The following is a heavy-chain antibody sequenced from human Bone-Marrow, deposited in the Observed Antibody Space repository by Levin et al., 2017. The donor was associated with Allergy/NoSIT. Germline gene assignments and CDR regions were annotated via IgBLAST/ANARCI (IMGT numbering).Heavy chain of an antibody. CDR2: IWYDGTNK. CDR3: ARDLDTSELFDS. D-gene: IGHD1-1*01. J-gene: IGHJ4*02. Sequence: LSLTCAASGFKFSDRGMHWVRQAPGKGLEWVGIIWYDGTNKHYADSVRGRFTISRDNSKNTLYLQMKSLRAEDTAVYYCARDLDTSELFDSWGQGTLVTVAS. CDR1: GFKFSDRG. V-gene: IGHV3-33*01.